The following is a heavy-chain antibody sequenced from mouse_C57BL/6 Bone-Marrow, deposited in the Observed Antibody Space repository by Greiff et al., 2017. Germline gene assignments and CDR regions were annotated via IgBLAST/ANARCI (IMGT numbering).Heavy chain of an antibody. CDR3: AREFAWFAY. CDR2: IDPEDDET. V-gene: IGHV14-2*01. CDR1: GFNIKDYY. Sequence: VQLQQSGAELVKPGASVKLSCTASGFNIKDYYMHWVKQRTEQGLEWIGRIDPEDDETKYAPKFQGKATITADTSSNTAYLQLSSLTSEDTAVYYCAREFAWFAYWGQGTLVTVSA. J-gene: IGHJ3*01.